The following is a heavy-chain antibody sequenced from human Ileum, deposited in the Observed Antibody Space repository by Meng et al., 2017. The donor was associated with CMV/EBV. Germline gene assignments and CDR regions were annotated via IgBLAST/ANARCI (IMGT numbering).Heavy chain of an antibody. J-gene: IGHJ4*02. CDR3: ARDYALFDY. CDR1: GFSFSNYV. D-gene: IGHD3-16*01. Sequence: GESLKISCAASGFSFSNYVMSWVRQAPGKGLEWVSYISSSGSTIYYADSVKGRFTISRDNAKNSLYLQMNSLRAEDTAVYYCARDYALFDYWGQGTLVTVSS. CDR2: ISSSGSTI. V-gene: IGHV3-48*03.